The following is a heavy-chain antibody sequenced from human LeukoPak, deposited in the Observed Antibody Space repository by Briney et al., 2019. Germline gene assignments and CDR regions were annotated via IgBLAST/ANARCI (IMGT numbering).Heavy chain of an antibody. CDR2: INPSGGST. V-gene: IGHV1-46*01. Sequence: ASVKVSCKASGYTFTSYYMHWVRQAPGQGLEWMGRINPSGGSTSYAQKFQGRVTMTRDMSTSTDYMELSSLRSEDTAVYYCARDNSVEDTAWWFDPWGQGTLVTVSS. D-gene: IGHD4-23*01. J-gene: IGHJ5*02. CDR3: ARDNSVEDTAWWFDP. CDR1: GYTFTSYY.